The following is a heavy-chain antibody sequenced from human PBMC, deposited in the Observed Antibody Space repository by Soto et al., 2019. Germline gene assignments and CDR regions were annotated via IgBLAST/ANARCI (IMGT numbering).Heavy chain of an antibody. V-gene: IGHV3-30*18. J-gene: IGHJ5*02. D-gene: IGHD3-16*01. CDR2: ISYDGSNK. CDR1: VFTFISYG. Sequence: GWSLRLSCASSVFTFISYGMHWVRQAPGKGLEWVAVISYDGSNKYYADSVKGRFTISRDNSKNTLYLQMNSLRAEDTAVYYCAKEGGDVYNKQPTGWFDPWGQGTLVTVSS. CDR3: AKEGGDVYNKQPTGWFDP.